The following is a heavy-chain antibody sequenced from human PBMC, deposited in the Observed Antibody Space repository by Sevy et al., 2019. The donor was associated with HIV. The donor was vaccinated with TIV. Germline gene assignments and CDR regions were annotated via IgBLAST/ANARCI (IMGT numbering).Heavy chain of an antibody. CDR3: ATHALSITIFGVVTRNWFDP. J-gene: IGHJ5*02. CDR1: GGSISRNSHY. V-gene: IGHV4-39*01. CDR2: IYYSGST. Sequence: SETLSLTCTVSGGSISRNSHYWGWIRQPPGTGLEWIGSIYYSGSTYYNPSLKSRVTISGDTSKNQFSLKLSSVTAADTAVYYCATHALSITIFGVVTRNWFDPWGQGTLVTVSS. D-gene: IGHD3-3*01.